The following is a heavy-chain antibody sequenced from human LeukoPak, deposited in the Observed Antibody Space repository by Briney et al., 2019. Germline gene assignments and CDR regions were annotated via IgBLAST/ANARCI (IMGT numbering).Heavy chain of an antibody. D-gene: IGHD3-10*01. J-gene: IGHJ4*02. CDR1: GFTFSSYS. CDR3: AKEVAGMVRGALY. Sequence: GGSLRLSCAASGFTFSSYSMNWVRQAPGKGLEWVSSISSSSSYIYYADSVKGRFTISRDNAKNSLYLQMNSLRAEDTAVYYCAKEVAGMVRGALYWGQGTLVTVSS. CDR2: ISSSSSYI. V-gene: IGHV3-21*01.